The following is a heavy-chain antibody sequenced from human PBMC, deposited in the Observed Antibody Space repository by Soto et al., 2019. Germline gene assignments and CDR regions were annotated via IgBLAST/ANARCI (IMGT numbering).Heavy chain of an antibody. D-gene: IGHD6-25*01. J-gene: IGHJ4*02. CDR3: TRDPSSATSSYFDY. Sequence: GGSLRLSCTASGFTFGDYAMSWFRQAPGKGLEWVGFIRSKAYGGTTEYAASVKGRFTISRDDSKSIAYLQMNSLKTEDTAVYYCTRDPSSATSSYFDYWGQGTLVTVSS. CDR1: GFTFGDYA. V-gene: IGHV3-49*03. CDR2: IRSKAYGGTT.